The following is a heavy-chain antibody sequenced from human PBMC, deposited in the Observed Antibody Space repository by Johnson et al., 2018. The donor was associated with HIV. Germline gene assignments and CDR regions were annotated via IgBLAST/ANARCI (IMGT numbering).Heavy chain of an antibody. V-gene: IGHV3-66*01. Sequence: EVQLVESGGGLVQPGGSLRLSCAVSGFTVSSNYMTWVRRAPGKGLEWVSVISSEGNTYYADSVKGRFSISRDNSKNTLYLQMTRLTVEYTALYYCARAPAWLRGFDIWGQGTMVTVSS. D-gene: IGHD5-24*01. CDR3: ARAPAWLRGFDI. J-gene: IGHJ3*02. CDR2: ISSEGNT. CDR1: GFTVSSNY.